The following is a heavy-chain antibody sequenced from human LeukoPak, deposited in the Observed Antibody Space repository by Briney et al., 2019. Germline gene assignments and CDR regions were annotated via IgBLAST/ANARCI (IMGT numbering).Heavy chain of an antibody. Sequence: RSGGSLRLSCAASGFTFDDYAMHWVRQAPGKGLEWVSGISWNSGSIGYADSVKGRFTISRDNAKNSLYLQMNSLRAEDTALYYCARTPTGQLLYWHDAFDIWGQGTMVTVSS. V-gene: IGHV3-9*01. D-gene: IGHD2-2*02. CDR3: ARTPTGQLLYWHDAFDI. J-gene: IGHJ3*02. CDR1: GFTFDDYA. CDR2: ISWNSGSI.